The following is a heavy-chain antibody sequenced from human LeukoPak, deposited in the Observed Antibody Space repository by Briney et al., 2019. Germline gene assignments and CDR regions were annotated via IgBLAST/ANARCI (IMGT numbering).Heavy chain of an antibody. Sequence: SETLSLTCTVSGGSISTYYWSWIRQPAGKGLEWIGRIYTSGSTNYNPSLKSRVTISVDTSKNQFSLKLSSVTAADTAVYYCARDPGFMVRGSRRGYDDYYYYMDVWAKGPRSPSP. CDR2: IYTSGST. D-gene: IGHD3-10*01. V-gene: IGHV4-4*07. J-gene: IGHJ6*03. CDR3: ARDPGFMVRGSRRGYDDYYYYMDV. CDR1: GGSISTYY.